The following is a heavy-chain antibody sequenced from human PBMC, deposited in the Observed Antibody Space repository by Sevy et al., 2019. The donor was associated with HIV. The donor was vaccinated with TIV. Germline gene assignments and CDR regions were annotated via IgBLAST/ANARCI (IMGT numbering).Heavy chain of an antibody. D-gene: IGHD2-21*02. CDR2: ISGNSAAI. CDR3: ARGPDCGGDCDIGFYYPLDV. Sequence: GGSLRLSYAASGFTFSRYSMSWVRQAPGKGLEWISYISGNSAAIYYADSVKGRFTVSRDNDNDALYLQLNSLRYDDTALYYCARGPDCGGDCDIGFYYPLDVWGQGTTVTVSS. V-gene: IGHV3-48*02. J-gene: IGHJ6*02. CDR1: GFTFSRYS.